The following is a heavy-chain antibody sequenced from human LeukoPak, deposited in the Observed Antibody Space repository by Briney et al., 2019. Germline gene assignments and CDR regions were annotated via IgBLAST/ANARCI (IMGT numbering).Heavy chain of an antibody. CDR1: GGTFSSYA. CDR3: ARGKQWLVSRGLENYFDY. CDR2: IIPIFGTA. Sequence: GASVKVSCKASGGTFSSYAISWVRQAPGQGLEWMGGIIPIFGTANYAQKLQGRVTITTDESTSTAYMELSSLRSEDTAVYYCARGKQWLVSRGLENYFDYWGQGTLVTVSS. D-gene: IGHD6-19*01. J-gene: IGHJ4*02. V-gene: IGHV1-69*05.